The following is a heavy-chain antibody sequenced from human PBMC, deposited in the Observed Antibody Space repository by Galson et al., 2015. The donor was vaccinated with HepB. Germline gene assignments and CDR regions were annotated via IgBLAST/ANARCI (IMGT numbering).Heavy chain of an antibody. CDR2: INWNGLST. Sequence: SLRPSCAASGVIFNDYAMGRVRQGPGKGLEWASTINWNGLSTGYADSLQGRFTISRANARNYLYLQMNLLRDEDTALYYCAKKDRAMISDGYFDNWGQGTLVTVSS. V-gene: IGHV3-20*04. J-gene: IGHJ4*02. CDR3: AKKDRAMISDGYFDN. CDR1: GVIFNDYA. D-gene: IGHD3/OR15-3a*01.